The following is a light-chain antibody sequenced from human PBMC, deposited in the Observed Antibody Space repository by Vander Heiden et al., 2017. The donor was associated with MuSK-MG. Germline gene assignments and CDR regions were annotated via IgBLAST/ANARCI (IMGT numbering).Light chain of an antibody. CDR2: GAS. V-gene: IGKV3-20*01. J-gene: IGKJ1*01. CDR3: QQDGNSPRT. Sequence: EIVLTQIPGTLSLSPGERATLSCRASQSVSSSYVAWYQQKRGQAPRLLIYGASTRTTGIPDRFSGSGSGTDFTLTISRLEPEDFAVYYCQQDGNSPRTFGQGTKVEI. CDR1: QSVSSSY.